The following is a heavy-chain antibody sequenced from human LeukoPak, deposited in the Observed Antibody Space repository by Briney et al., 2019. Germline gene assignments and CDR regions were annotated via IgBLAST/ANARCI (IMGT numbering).Heavy chain of an antibody. D-gene: IGHD1-26*01. CDR3: AGVQSSGGARD. CDR2: ISSSSSYI. Sequence: PGGSLRLTCAASGFTFSSYSMNWVRQAPGKGLEWVSSISSSSSYIYYADSVKGRFTISRDNAKNSLYLQMNSLRAEDTAVYYCAGVQSSGGARDWGQGTLVTVSS. J-gene: IGHJ4*02. CDR1: GFTFSSYS. V-gene: IGHV3-21*01.